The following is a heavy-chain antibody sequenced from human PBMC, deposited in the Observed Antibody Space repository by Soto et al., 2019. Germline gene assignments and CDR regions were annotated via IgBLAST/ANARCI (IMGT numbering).Heavy chain of an antibody. Sequence: GGSLRLSCAASGFTFSSYGMHWVRQAPGKGLKWVAVISYDGSNKYYADSVKGRFTISRDNSKNTLYLQMNSLRAEDTAVYYCAKDQGYYYYYGMDVWGQGTTVTVSS. V-gene: IGHV3-30*18. CDR1: GFTFSSYG. CDR3: AKDQGYYYYYGMDV. CDR2: ISYDGSNK. J-gene: IGHJ6*02.